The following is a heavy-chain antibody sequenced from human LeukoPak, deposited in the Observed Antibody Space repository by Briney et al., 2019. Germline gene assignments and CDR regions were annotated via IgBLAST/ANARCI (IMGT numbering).Heavy chain of an antibody. CDR3: ANTDYYDTSALDY. Sequence: PGGSLRLSCAASGFTFTTNAMSWVRQAPGKGLEWVSAISGRSGATYYADSEKGRFTISRDNSKSTLYLQMDSLRAEDTAVYYCANTDYYDTSALDYRGQGTLVTVSS. V-gene: IGHV3-23*01. CDR2: ISGRSGAT. J-gene: IGHJ4*02. CDR1: GFTFTTNA. D-gene: IGHD3-22*01.